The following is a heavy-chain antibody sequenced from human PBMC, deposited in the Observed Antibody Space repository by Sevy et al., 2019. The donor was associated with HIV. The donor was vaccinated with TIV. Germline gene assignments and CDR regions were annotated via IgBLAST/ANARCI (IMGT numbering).Heavy chain of an antibody. CDR1: GFTFNSHG. CDR2: ISYDGRIK. Sequence: GGSLRLSCAASGFTFNSHGFHWVRQAPGKGLEWVALISYDGRIKYYADSVKGRFIISRDDARNTLYLQMSGLRAEDTAVYYCAREGGHTAAWSPGNFWGQGTLVTVSS. CDR3: AREGGHTAAWSPGNF. V-gene: IGHV3-30*15. D-gene: IGHD2-15*01. J-gene: IGHJ4*02.